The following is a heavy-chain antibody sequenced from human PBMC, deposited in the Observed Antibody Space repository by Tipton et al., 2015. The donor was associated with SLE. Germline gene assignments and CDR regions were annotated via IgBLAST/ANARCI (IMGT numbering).Heavy chain of an antibody. J-gene: IGHJ3*02. CDR1: GFNLNTSG. CDR2: VSWNNDSI. CDR3: AKDIYGSGPRNAFDI. D-gene: IGHD3-10*01. V-gene: IGHV3-9*01. Sequence: SLRLSCAASGFNLNTSGMHWVRQAPGQGLEWVSGVSWNNDSIGYADSVKGRFTISRDNAKNSLYLQMNSLRPEDTAMYYCAKDIYGSGPRNAFDIWGQGTMVTVSS.